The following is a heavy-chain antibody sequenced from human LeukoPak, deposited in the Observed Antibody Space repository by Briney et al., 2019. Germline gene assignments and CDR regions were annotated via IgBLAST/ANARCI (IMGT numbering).Heavy chain of an antibody. CDR1: GGTFSSYA. V-gene: IGHV1-69*13. Sequence: SVKVSCKASGGTFSSYAISWVRQAPGQGLEWMGGIIPIFGTANYAQKFQGRVTITADESTSTAYMELSSLRSEDTAVYYCARKYCTNGVCYMNALDIWGQGTWSPSLQ. D-gene: IGHD2-8*01. J-gene: IGHJ3*02. CDR3: ARKYCTNGVCYMNALDI. CDR2: IIPIFGTA.